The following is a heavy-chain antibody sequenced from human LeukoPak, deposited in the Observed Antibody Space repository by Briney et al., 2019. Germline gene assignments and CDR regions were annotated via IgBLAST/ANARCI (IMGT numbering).Heavy chain of an antibody. CDR3: ARDIDGSGDTMIVVVITPTFDY. V-gene: IGHV3-21*01. CDR1: GFTFSSYS. D-gene: IGHD3-22*01. CDR2: ISSSSSYI. Sequence: PGGSLRLSCAASGFTFSSYSMNWVRQAPGKGLEWVSSISSSSSYIYYADSVKGRFTNSRDNAKNSLYLQMNSLRAEDTAVYYCARDIDGSGDTMIVVVITPTFDYWGQGTLVTVSS. J-gene: IGHJ4*02.